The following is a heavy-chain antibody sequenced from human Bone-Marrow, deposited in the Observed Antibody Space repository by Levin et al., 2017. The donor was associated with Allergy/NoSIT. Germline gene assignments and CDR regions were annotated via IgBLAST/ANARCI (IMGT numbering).Heavy chain of an antibody. CDR3: AKDRGSSNWAKGYFDF. V-gene: IGHV3-23*01. J-gene: IGHJ4*02. Sequence: QTGGSLRLSCAASGITFGNYAMSWVRQAPGKGLEWVSAISGSGGSTYYADSVKGRFTISRDNSKNTLYLQMNSLRAEDTAVYYCAKDRGSSNWAKGYFDFWGQGTLVTVSS. CDR2: ISGSGGST. CDR1: GITFGNYA. D-gene: IGHD6-13*01.